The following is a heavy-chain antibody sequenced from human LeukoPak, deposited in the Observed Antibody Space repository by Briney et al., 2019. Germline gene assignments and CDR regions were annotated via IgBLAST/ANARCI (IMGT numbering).Heavy chain of an antibody. J-gene: IGHJ6*03. CDR1: GGTFSSYA. Sequence: SVKVSCKASGGTFSSYAISWVRQAPGQGLEWMGGIIPIFGTANYAQKFQGRVTITADKSTSTAYMELSSPRSEDTAVYYCARPGDYGDNYYYYMDVWGKGTTVTVSS. V-gene: IGHV1-69*06. CDR3: ARPGDYGDNYYYYMDV. CDR2: IIPIFGTA. D-gene: IGHD4-17*01.